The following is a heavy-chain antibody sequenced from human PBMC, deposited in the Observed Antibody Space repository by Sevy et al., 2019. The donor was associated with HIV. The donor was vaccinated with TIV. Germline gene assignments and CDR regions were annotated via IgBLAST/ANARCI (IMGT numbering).Heavy chain of an antibody. CDR1: GFTFSNYG. CDR2: IWDDGSNK. CDR3: ARGGDFNDRSAKRDFDY. J-gene: IGHJ4*02. D-gene: IGHD3-22*01. Sequence: GGSLRLSCAASGFTFSNYGMHWVRQAPGKGLEWVSDIWDDGSNKYYADSVKGRFTISRDNAKNTLYLQMNSLRVEDTAVDFCARGGDFNDRSAKRDFDYWGQGTLVTVSS. V-gene: IGHV3-33*01.